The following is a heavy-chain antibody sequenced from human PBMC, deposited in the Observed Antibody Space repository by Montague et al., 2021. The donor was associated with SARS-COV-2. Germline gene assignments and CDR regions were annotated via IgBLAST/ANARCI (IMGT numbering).Heavy chain of an antibody. D-gene: IGHD3-10*01. J-gene: IGHJ5*02. V-gene: IGHV4-39*01. CDR2: VYYNGNT. CDR1: GGPLFSSSYY. CDR3: VRPGVSESHWFDS. Sequence: SETLSLTCTVSGGPLFSSSYYWGWIRQPPGKGLKWIGSVYYNGNTNYNPSLQSPVTIPLDTSEYQLSLNLDSVTAADTAVYYCVRPGVSESHWFDSWGQGTLVTVSS.